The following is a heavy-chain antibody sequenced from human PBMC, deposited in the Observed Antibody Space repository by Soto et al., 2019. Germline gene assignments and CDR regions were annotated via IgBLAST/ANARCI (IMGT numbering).Heavy chain of an antibody. CDR1: GGSISSGDYY. Sequence: SETLSLTCTVSGGSISSGDYYWSWIRQPPGKGLEWIGYIYYSGSTYYNPSLKSRVTISVDTSKNQFSLKLSSVTAADTAVYYCARAPATEVYYYYYGMDVWGQGTLVTVSS. V-gene: IGHV4-30-4*01. J-gene: IGHJ6*02. CDR3: ARAPATEVYYYYYGMDV. CDR2: IYYSGST.